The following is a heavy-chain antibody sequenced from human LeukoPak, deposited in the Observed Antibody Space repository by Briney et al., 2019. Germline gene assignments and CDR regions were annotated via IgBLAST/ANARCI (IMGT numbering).Heavy chain of an antibody. V-gene: IGHV4-39*01. D-gene: IGHD6-19*01. J-gene: IGHJ4*02. CDR3: ARLPYTSGWPPKTKYYFDY. Sequence: SETLSLTCTVSGGSISGSHYYWGWIRQPPGKGLEWIGSISYSGTTYYNYYNPSLKSRVTMSVDTSKTQFSPNLGSVTAADSAVYYCARLPYTSGWPPKTKYYFDYWGRGTLVTVSS. CDR1: GGSISGSHYY. CDR2: ISYSGTTYYN.